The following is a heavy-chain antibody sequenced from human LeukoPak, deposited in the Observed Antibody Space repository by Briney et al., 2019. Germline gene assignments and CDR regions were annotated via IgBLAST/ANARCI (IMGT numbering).Heavy chain of an antibody. CDR1: GGTFSSYA. CDR3: ATGPGYWNNDAFDI. D-gene: IGHD1/OR15-1a*01. V-gene: IGHV1-69*05. CDR2: IIPIFGTA. J-gene: IGHJ3*02. Sequence: SVKVSCKASGGTFSSYAISWVRQAPGQGLEWMGRIIPIFGTANYAQKFQGRVTITTDESTSTAYMELRSLRSEDTAVYYCATGPGYWNNDAFDIWGQGTMVTVSS.